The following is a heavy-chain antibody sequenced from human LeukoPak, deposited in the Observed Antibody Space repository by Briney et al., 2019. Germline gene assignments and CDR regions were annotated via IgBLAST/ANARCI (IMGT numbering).Heavy chain of an antibody. CDR3: ATDQRYAFDY. CDR1: GFSFTDYP. Sequence: PGVSLRLSCATSGFSFTDYPMNWLRQAPGKGLEGVSNIRTTAEGAKYAYYAESMKGRVTISRDDGKNTLYLHMNSLRDDDTAVYYCATDQRYAFDYWGQGILVTVSS. V-gene: IGHV3-48*02. CDR2: IRTTAEGAKYA. D-gene: IGHD3-9*01. J-gene: IGHJ4*02.